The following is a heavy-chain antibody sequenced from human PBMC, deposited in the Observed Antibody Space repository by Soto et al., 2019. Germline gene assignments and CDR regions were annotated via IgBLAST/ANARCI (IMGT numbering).Heavy chain of an antibody. CDR3: ARDVITIFGVASNWFDP. D-gene: IGHD3-3*01. V-gene: IGHV1-46*01. CDR2: INPSGGST. CDR1: GYTFTSYY. Sequence: KVSCKASGYTFTSYYMHWVRQAPGQGLEWMGIINPSGGSTSYAQKFQGRVTMTRDTSTSTVYMELSSLRSEDTAVYYCARDVITIFGVASNWFDPWGQGTLVTVSS. J-gene: IGHJ5*02.